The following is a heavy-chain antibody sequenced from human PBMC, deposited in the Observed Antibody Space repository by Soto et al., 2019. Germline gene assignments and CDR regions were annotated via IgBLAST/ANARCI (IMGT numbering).Heavy chain of an antibody. CDR3: ARDRGCSGGICYRDLGY. CDR1: GFTFSTYS. V-gene: IGHV3-48*01. CDR2: ISSTSNTI. D-gene: IGHD2-15*01. Sequence: EVQLVESGGGLVQPGGSLRLSCAASGFTFSTYSMSWVRQAPGKGLEWVSYISSTSNTIYYADSVKGRFTISRDNAKNSLYLHMNSLSAEDTAVYYCARDRGCSGGICYRDLGYCGQGTLVTVSS. J-gene: IGHJ4*02.